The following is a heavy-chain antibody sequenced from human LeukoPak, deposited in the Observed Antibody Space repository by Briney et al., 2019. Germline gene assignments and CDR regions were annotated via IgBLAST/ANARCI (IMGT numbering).Heavy chain of an antibody. Sequence: PSETLSLTCGVSGGSFSFYYWSWIRQPPGKGLEWIGSIYYSGSTYYNPSLKSRVTVSVDTSKNQFSLKLSSVTAADTAVYYCARRYGEGTFDFWGQGTLVTVSS. V-gene: IGHV4-39*01. D-gene: IGHD4-17*01. CDR1: GGSFSFYY. J-gene: IGHJ4*02. CDR2: IYYSGST. CDR3: ARRYGEGTFDF.